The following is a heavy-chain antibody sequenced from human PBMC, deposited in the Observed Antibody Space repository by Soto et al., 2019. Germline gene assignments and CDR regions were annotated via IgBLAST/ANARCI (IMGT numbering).Heavy chain of an antibody. CDR2: INPSGGAT. CDR1: GYTFTDYY. CDR3: ARGSSLVLDY. J-gene: IGHJ4*02. V-gene: IGHV1-46*01. Sequence: QVQMVQSGAEVKKPGASVKVSCEASGYTFTDYYMHWVRQAPGQGLEWMGRINPSGGATTYVQKFQGRVTMTTDTSTSTVYMDLSSLTPEDTAVYYCARGSSLVLDYWGQGTLVTVSS. D-gene: IGHD2-8*02.